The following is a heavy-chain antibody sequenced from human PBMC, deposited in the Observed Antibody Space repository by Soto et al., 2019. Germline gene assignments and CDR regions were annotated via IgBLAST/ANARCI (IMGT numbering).Heavy chain of an antibody. D-gene: IGHD3-3*01. Sequence: ASVKVSCKVSGDTLSELSMYWVRQAPGKGLEWMGGFDPEDGETVYAQKFQGRVGMTDDTSTDTAYMELSSLRSEDTAVYYCAAPYTTGFQAHDFWGQGTLVTV. CDR1: GDTLSELS. J-gene: IGHJ4*02. CDR2: FDPEDGET. V-gene: IGHV1-24*01. CDR3: AAPYTTGFQAHDF.